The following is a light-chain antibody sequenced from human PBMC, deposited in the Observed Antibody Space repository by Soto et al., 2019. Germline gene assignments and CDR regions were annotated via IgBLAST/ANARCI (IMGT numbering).Light chain of an antibody. CDR2: GAS. CDR3: QQYGSSPRT. V-gene: IGKV3-20*01. J-gene: IGKJ1*01. Sequence: EIVMTQSPATLSVSPGERATLSCRASQSVTSTHLAWYQQKPGQAPRLVMYGASIRTSGIPDRFSGSGSGTDFTLTISRLEPEDFAVYFCQQYGSSPRTFGQGTKVDIK. CDR1: QSVTSTH.